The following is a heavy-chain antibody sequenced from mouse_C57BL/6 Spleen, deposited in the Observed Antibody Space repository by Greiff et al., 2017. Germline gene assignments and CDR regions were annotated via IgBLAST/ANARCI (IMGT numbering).Heavy chain of an antibody. D-gene: IGHD2-9*01. V-gene: IGHV5-6*01. CDR1: GFTFSSYG. CDR2: ISSGGSYT. J-gene: IGHJ3*01. CDR3: ARPSYGYDALFAY. Sequence: VQLKESGGDLVKPGGSLKLSCAASGFTFSSYGMSWVRQTPDKRLEWVATISSGGSYTYYPDSVKGRFTISRDNAKNTLYLQMSSLKSEDTAMYYCARPSYGYDALFAYWGQGTLVTVSA.